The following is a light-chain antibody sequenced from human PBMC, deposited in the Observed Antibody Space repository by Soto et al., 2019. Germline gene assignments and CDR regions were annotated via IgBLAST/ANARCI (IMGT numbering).Light chain of an antibody. CDR2: GAS. J-gene: IGKJ1*01. CDR3: QQYGGSPPS. Sequence: EIVLTQSPGALSLSPGERATVSYRASQSVSSSYLAWYQQKPGQAPRLLIYGASSRATGIPDRFSGSGSGTDFTLTFSRLEPEDFAVYYCQQYGGSPPSFGQGTKVAIK. V-gene: IGKV3-20*01. CDR1: QSVSSSY.